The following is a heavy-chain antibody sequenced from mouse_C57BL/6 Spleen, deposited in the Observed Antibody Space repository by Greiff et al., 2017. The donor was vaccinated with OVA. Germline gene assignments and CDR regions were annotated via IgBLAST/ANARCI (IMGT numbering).Heavy chain of an antibody. D-gene: IGHD1-1*01. CDR1: GFSLSTFGMG. CDR2: IWWDDDK. V-gene: IGHV8-8*01. Sequence: QVTLKESGPGILQPSQTLSLTCSFSGFSLSTFGMGVGWIRQPSGKGLEWLAHIWWDDDKYYNPALKSRLTISKDTSKNQVFLKIANVDTADTATYYCARIAYYYGSKGSPWFAYWGQGTLVTVSA. J-gene: IGHJ3*01. CDR3: ARIAYYYGSKGSPWFAY.